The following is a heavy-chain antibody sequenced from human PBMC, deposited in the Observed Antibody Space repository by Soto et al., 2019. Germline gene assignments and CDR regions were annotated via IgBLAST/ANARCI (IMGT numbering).Heavy chain of an antibody. J-gene: IGHJ4*02. CDR1: GGSLTSNSYY. CDR2: FYYSQST. Sequence: ETLSLTCTVSGGSLTSNSYYWGWIRQPPGKGLEWIGSFYYSQSTYFNPSLKSRVTISVETSKNQYSLKLSAVTAADTAVYYCARRSTVTYDYWGQGILVTVSS. CDR3: ARRSTVTYDY. D-gene: IGHD4-17*01. V-gene: IGHV4-39*01.